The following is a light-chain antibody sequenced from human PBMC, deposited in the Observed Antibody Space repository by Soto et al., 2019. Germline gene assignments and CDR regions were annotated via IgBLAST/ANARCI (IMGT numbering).Light chain of an antibody. J-gene: IGLJ3*02. CDR1: NFNIGSHT. CDR3: SVWDDSLKGWV. CDR2: NNN. V-gene: IGLV1-44*01. Sequence: QSVLTQPPSASGTPGQRVTISCSGSNFNIGSHTVNWYQQLPGTAPKLLMHNNNQRPSGVPDRFSGSKSGTSASLAISGLQSEDEADYCCSVWDDSLKGWVFGGGTKLTV.